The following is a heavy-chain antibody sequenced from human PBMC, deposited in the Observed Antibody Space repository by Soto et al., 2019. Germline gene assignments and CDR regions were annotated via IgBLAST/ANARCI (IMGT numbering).Heavy chain of an antibody. J-gene: IGHJ4*02. CDR1: GDSISSSY. CDR2: IYYSGST. CDR3: ARDWFGVDY. D-gene: IGHD3-16*01. V-gene: IGHV4-59*01. Sequence: SETLSLTCSVSGDSISSSYWSWIRQPPGKGLEWIGYIYYSGSTNYNPSLKSRVTMTTDTSTSTAYMELRSLRSDDTAVYYCARDWFGVDYWGQGTLVTVSS.